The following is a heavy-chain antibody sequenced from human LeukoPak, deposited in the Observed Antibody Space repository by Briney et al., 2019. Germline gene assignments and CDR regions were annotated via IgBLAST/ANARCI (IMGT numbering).Heavy chain of an antibody. V-gene: IGHV4-4*07. Sequence: SETLSLTCTVSGGSISSYYWSWIRQPAGKGLEWIGRIYTSGSTNYNPSLKSRVTISVDTSKNQFSLKLSSVTAADTAVYYCARRGRLRQDYYYYMDVWGKGTTVTVSS. CDR1: GGSISSYY. CDR2: IYTSGST. D-gene: IGHD3-10*01. J-gene: IGHJ6*03. CDR3: ARRGRLRQDYYYYMDV.